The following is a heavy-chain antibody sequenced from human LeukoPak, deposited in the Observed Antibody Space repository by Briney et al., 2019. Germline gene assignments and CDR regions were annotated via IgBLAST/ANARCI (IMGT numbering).Heavy chain of an antibody. CDR2: LSGSGSSK. Sequence: GVSLRLSCANSGFTFSTFAMSWVRQATGKGLEWVSTLSGSGSSKFYADSVKGRFTISRDNSKNTLYLQMNSLRGDDTAVYYCAKDAYRFSYGNWGQGPLVTVSS. D-gene: IGHD3-16*01. CDR1: GFTFSTFA. CDR3: AKDAYRFSYGN. J-gene: IGHJ4*02. V-gene: IGHV3-23*01.